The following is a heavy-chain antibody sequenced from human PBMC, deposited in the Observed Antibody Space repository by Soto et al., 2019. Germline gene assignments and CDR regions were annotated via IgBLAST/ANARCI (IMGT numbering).Heavy chain of an antibody. Sequence: EVQLVESGGGLEQPGGSLRLSCEASGFAFTTYAMSWVRQAPGKGLEWVSTISGSGDSTNYAASVKGRYTLFRDNPKNTVYLQVNRLTVDDTVVYSYGKVLWGVAGRVYPGGYWGQGTQDTV. V-gene: IGHV3-23*04. CDR2: ISGSGDST. J-gene: IGHJ4*02. CDR3: GKVLWGVAGRVYPGGY. CDR1: GFAFTTYA. D-gene: IGHD3-16*01.